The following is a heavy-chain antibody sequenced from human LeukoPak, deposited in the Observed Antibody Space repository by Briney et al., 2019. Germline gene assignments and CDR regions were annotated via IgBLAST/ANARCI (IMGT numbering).Heavy chain of an antibody. CDR2: INPNSGGT. V-gene: IGHV1-2*02. D-gene: IGHD6-19*01. CDR1: GYTFTGYY. CDR3: ARGYELAVTGTVGY. Sequence: ASVKVSCKASGYTFTGYYMHWVRQAPGQGLEWMGWINPNSGGTNYAHKFQGRVTMTRDTSISTDYMELSRLRSDDTAVYYCARGYELAVTGTVGYWGQGTLVTVSS. J-gene: IGHJ4*02.